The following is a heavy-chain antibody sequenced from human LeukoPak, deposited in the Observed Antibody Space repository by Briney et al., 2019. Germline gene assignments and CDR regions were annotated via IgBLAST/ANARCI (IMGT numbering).Heavy chain of an antibody. J-gene: IGHJ6*03. D-gene: IGHD6-25*01. CDR2: ISYDGSNK. V-gene: IGHV3-30-3*01. CDR1: GFTFSSYA. Sequence: AGGSLRLSCAASGFTFSSYAMHWVRQAPGKGLEWVAVISYDGSNKYYADSVKGRFTISRDNSKNTLYLQMNSLRAEDTAVYYCARDPKNYRLRENYMDVWGKGTTVTVSS. CDR3: ARDPKNYRLRENYMDV.